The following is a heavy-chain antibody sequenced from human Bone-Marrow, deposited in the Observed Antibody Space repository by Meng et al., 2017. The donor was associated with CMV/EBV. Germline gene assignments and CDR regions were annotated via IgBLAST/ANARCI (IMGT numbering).Heavy chain of an antibody. CDR2: MNPNSGNT. Sequence: ASVKVSCKASGYTFTSYDINWVRQATGQGLEWMGWMNPNSGNTGYAQKFQGRVTMTRNTSISTAYMELSSLRSEDTAVYYCARQPPGSAAFDICGQGTMVAVSS. CDR3: ARQPPGSAAFDI. V-gene: IGHV1-8*01. CDR1: GYTFTSYD. D-gene: IGHD3-10*01. J-gene: IGHJ3*02.